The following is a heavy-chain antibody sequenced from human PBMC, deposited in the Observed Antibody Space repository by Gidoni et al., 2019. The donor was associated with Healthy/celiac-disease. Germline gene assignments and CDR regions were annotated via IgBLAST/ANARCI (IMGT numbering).Heavy chain of an antibody. J-gene: IGHJ5*02. CDR3: ARDPLLRSDILTGPPGWFDP. Sequence: QVQLVQSGAEVKKPGSSVKVSCKASGGTFSSYALSWVRQAPGQGLEWMGGIIPIFGTANYAQKFQGRVTITADESTSTAYMELSSLRSEDTAVYYCARDPLLRSDILTGPPGWFDPWGQGTLVTVSS. V-gene: IGHV1-69*01. CDR1: GGTFSSYA. CDR2: IIPIFGTA. D-gene: IGHD3-9*01.